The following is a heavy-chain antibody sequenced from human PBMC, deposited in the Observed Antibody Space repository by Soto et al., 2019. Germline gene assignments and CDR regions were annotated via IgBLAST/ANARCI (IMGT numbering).Heavy chain of an antibody. Sequence: PGGSLRLSCAASGFTFSSYAMHWVRQAPGKGLEWVAVISYDGSNKYYADSVKGRFTISRDNSKNTLYLQMNSLRAEDTAVYYCARDRLPICSSTSCYANWFDPWGQGTLVTVSS. CDR1: GFTFSSYA. J-gene: IGHJ5*02. CDR3: ARDRLPICSSTSCYANWFDP. CDR2: ISYDGSNK. V-gene: IGHV3-30-3*01. D-gene: IGHD2-2*01.